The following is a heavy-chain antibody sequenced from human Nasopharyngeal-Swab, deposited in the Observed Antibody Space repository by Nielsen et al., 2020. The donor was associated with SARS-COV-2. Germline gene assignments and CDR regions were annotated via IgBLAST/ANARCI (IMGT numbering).Heavy chain of an antibody. CDR2: ISSSSSYI. J-gene: IGHJ6*02. CDR1: GFTINSHN. Sequence: GESLKISCAASGFTINSHNLNWIRQAPGKGLEWVSPISSSSSYIYYADSVKGRFTISRDNAKNSLYLQMNSLRAEDTAVYYCAGDRYYYYGMDVWGQGTTVTVSS. V-gene: IGHV3-21*01. CDR3: AGDRYYYYGMDV.